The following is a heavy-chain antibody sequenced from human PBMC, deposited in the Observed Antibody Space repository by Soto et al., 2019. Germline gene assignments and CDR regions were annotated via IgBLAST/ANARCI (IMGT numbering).Heavy chain of an antibody. CDR1: GDSISSYY. V-gene: IGHV4-59*01. Sequence: QVQLQESGPGLVKPSETLSLTCAVSGDSISSYYCMWIRQPPGKGLESIGYLYYGRSANYNPSLRGRVALSVGSSANQCSLALSSMTAAGTAVYCCAFRCLAVVPEYWGQGTLVTVSS. D-gene: IGHD2-21*01. CDR2: LYYGRSA. CDR3: AFRCLAVVPEY. J-gene: IGHJ4*02.